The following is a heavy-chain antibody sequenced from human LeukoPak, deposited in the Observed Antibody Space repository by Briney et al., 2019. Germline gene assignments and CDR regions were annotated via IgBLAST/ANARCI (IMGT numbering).Heavy chain of an antibody. J-gene: IGHJ4*02. V-gene: IGHV3-73*01. CDR2: IKSKAENYAT. Sequence: GGSLRLSCAASGFTFSGPDMHWVRQASGKGLEWVCPIKSKAENYATAYAASVKGRFTSSKDDSKNTSFLQMSSLKTEATAVYYCFSRVGGGGSCYPRKWGQGTRVTASS. CDR1: GFTFSGPD. D-gene: IGHD2-15*01. CDR3: FSRVGGGGSCYPRK.